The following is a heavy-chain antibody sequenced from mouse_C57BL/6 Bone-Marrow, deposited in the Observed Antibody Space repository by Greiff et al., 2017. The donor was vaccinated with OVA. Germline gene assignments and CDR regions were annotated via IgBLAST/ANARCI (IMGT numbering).Heavy chain of an antibody. J-gene: IGHJ1*03. V-gene: IGHV1-26*01. D-gene: IGHD1-1*01. Sequence: EVQLQQSGPELVKPGASVKISCKASGYTFTDYYMNWVKQSHGKSLEWIGDINPNNGGTSYNQKFKGKATLTVDKSSSTAYMELRSLTSEDSAVYYCAIYYYGSSSHWYFDVWGTGTTVTVSS. CDR1: GYTFTDYY. CDR3: AIYYYGSSSHWYFDV. CDR2: INPNNGGT.